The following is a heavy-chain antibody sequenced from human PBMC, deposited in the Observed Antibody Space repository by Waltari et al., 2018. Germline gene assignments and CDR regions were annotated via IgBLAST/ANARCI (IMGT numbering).Heavy chain of an antibody. Sequence: QLQLQESGPGLVKPSDTLSLTCTSADGPISSSSSYWGWIRQPPGKGLEWIGSIYYSGSTYYNPSLKSRVTISVDTSKNQFSLKLSSVTAADTAVYYCARHDPLGSGWDYWGQGTLVTVSS. D-gene: IGHD6-19*01. V-gene: IGHV4-39*01. J-gene: IGHJ4*02. CDR1: DGPISSSSSY. CDR2: IYYSGST. CDR3: ARHDPLGSGWDY.